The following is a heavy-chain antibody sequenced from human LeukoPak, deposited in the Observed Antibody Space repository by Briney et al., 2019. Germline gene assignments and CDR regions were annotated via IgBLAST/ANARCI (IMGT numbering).Heavy chain of an antibody. CDR3: AKAPYYGFWSGSSPHFDY. Sequence: GGSLRLSCAASGFTFSSYEMNWVRQAPGKGLEWVLYISSSGSTIYYADSVKGRFTISRDNAKNSLYLQMNSLRAEDMALYYCAKAPYYGFWSGSSPHFDYWGQGTLVTVSS. CDR2: ISSSGSTI. V-gene: IGHV3-48*03. CDR1: GFTFSSYE. J-gene: IGHJ4*02. D-gene: IGHD3-3*01.